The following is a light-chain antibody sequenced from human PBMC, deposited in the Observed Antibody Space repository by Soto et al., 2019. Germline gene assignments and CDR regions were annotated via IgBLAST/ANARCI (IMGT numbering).Light chain of an antibody. J-gene: IGKJ4*02. Sequence: EMVMTQSRATLSVSPGGRVTLSCRASQSIRDTLAWYQQKPGQAPRLLIYGASRRATGFPARFSGSGSGTDFTLTISSLQSEDFAVYYCQHYNNWLGTFGGGTKVDIK. CDR3: QHYNNWLGT. CDR2: GAS. CDR1: QSIRDT. V-gene: IGKV3-15*01.